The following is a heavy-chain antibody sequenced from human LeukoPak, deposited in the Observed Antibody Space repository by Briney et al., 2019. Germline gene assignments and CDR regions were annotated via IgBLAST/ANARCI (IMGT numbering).Heavy chain of an antibody. CDR3: AKDTSYRTYYDSPLDS. V-gene: IGHV3-9*01. J-gene: IGHJ4*02. CDR2: ISWNSGSI. CDR1: GFTFSSYG. D-gene: IGHD3-22*01. Sequence: PGGSLRLSCAASGFTFSSYGMHWVRQAPGKGLEWVSGISWNSGSIGYADSVKGRFTISRDNAKNSLYLQMNSLRAEDTALYYCAKDTSYRTYYDSPLDSWGQGTLVTVSS.